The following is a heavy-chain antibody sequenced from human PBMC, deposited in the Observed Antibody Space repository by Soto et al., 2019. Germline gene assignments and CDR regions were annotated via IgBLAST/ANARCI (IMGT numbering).Heavy chain of an antibody. V-gene: IGHV4-39*01. CDR2: IYYSGST. CDR1: GGSISSSSYY. CDR3: ARQSAVAGTPTGWYFDL. D-gene: IGHD6-19*01. Sequence: SETLSLTCTVSGGSISSSSYYWGWIRQPPGKGLEWIGSIYYSGSTYYDPSLKSRVTTSVDTSKNQFSLKLSSVTAADTAVYYCARQSAVAGTPTGWYFDLWGRGTLVTVSS. J-gene: IGHJ2*01.